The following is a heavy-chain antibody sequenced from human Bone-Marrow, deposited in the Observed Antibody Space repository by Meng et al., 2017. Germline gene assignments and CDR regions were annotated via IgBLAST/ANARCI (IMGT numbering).Heavy chain of an antibody. V-gene: IGHV3-23*01. D-gene: IGHD1-26*01. CDR2: VTSGGDAT. J-gene: IGHJ4*03. Sequence: GGSLRLSCAASGFTFSSNAMPWVRQAPGKGLEWVSYVTSGGDATYYADSVKGRFTVSRDNSKDTLYLQMNSLRVEDTDVYYCTKGQGVYSGRSGVWGQGTLVTVSS. CDR1: GFTFSSNA. CDR3: TKGQGVYSGRSGV.